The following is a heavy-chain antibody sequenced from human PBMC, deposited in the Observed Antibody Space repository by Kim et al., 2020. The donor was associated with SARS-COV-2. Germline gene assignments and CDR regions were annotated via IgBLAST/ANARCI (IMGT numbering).Heavy chain of an antibody. CDR2: IYYSGST. CDR1: GGSISSYY. Sequence: SETLSLTCTVSGGSISSYYWSWIRQPPGKGLEWIGYIYYSGSTNYNPSLKSRVTISVDTSKNQFSLKLSSVTAADTAVYYCARDNGSGSYYGYYYYGMDVWGQGTTVTVSS. V-gene: IGHV4-59*13. CDR3: ARDNGSGSYYGYYYYGMDV. D-gene: IGHD3-10*01. J-gene: IGHJ6*02.